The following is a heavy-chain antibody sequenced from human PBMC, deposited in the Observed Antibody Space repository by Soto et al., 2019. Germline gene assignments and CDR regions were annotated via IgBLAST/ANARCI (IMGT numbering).Heavy chain of an antibody. Sequence: RGALRISCSASGFTFSIHFRSWVRQDPGKGLEWVANIKQDGSEKYYVDSVKVRFTLPRDNAKNSLYLQMNSLRAEDRVVFYWGREKLGGDLWSPRMNFGGEEPPVTVS. J-gene: IGHJ4*02. V-gene: IGHV3-7*01. D-gene: IGHD3-16*01. CDR2: IKQDGSEK. CDR3: GREKLGGDLWSPRMNF. CDR1: GFTFSIHF.